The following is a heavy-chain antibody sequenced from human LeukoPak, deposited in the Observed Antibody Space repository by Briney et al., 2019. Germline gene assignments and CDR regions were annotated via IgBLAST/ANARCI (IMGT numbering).Heavy chain of an antibody. CDR3: ARPTGTTRDFDY. D-gene: IGHD1-1*01. CDR1: GYTFTSYG. V-gene: IGHV1-18*01. CDR2: ISAYNGNT. Sequence: ASVTVSCMASGYTFTSYGISWVRQAPGQGLEGMGWISAYNGNTNYAQKLQGRVTMTTDTSTSTAYMELRSLRSDNTAVYYCARPTGTTRDFDYWGQGTLVPVSS. J-gene: IGHJ4*02.